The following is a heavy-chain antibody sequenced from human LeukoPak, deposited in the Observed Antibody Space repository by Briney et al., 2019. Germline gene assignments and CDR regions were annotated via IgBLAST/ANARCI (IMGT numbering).Heavy chain of an antibody. J-gene: IGHJ3*02. CDR3: ARRGWSDPIDAFDI. CDR2: IYPGDSDT. Sequence: GESLKISCQGSGYNFSKYWIGWVRQMPGKGLEWMGIIYPGDSDTRHSPSFQGQVTISADKSISTAYVQWSTLKASDTAMYYCARRGWSDPIDAFDIWGQGTMVSVSS. CDR1: GYNFSKYW. D-gene: IGHD2-15*01. V-gene: IGHV5-51*01.